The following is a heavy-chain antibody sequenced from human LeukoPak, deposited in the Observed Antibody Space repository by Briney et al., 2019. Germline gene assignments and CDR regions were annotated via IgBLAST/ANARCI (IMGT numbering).Heavy chain of an antibody. CDR1: GYTFTGYY. CDR3: AKGMGDSSGYYRDY. CDR2: INPNSGGT. D-gene: IGHD3-22*01. Sequence: GASVKVSCKASGYTFTGYYMHWVRQAPGQGLEWMGWINPNSGGTNYAQKFQGRVTMTRDTSISTAYMELSRLRSDDTAVYYCAKGMGDSSGYYRDYWGQGTLVTVSS. J-gene: IGHJ4*02. V-gene: IGHV1-2*02.